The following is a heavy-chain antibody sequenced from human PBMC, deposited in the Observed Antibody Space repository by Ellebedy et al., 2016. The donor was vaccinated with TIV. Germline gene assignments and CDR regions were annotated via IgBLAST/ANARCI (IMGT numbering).Heavy chain of an antibody. J-gene: IGHJ3*02. V-gene: IGHV4-61*09. CDR2: IYTSGFT. CDR3: ARDGRDGYNQLHAFDI. Sequence: PSETLSLTCTVSGDSISSDSFYWTWIRQPAGKGLEWIGYIYTSGFTNYNPSLKSRVTISVDTSKNHFSLKLSSVTAADTAVYYCARDGRDGYNQLHAFDIWGQGTMVTVSS. D-gene: IGHD5-24*01. CDR1: GDSISSDSFY.